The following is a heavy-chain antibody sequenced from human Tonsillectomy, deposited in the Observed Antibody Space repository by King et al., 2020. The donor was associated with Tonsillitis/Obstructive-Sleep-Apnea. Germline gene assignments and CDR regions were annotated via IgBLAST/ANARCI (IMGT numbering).Heavy chain of an antibody. Sequence: QLVQSGGGLVKPGGSLRLSCAASEFTLSDYCMSWIRQAPGKALEWLSFISISSTSTNYADSVKGRFTISRDNAKNSLYLQMNSLRAEDTAVYYCARGSVYSSSWYDYWGQGTLVTVSS. CDR3: ARGSVYSSSWYDY. CDR1: EFTLSDYC. D-gene: IGHD6-13*01. J-gene: IGHJ4*02. V-gene: IGHV3-11*06. CDR2: ISISSTST.